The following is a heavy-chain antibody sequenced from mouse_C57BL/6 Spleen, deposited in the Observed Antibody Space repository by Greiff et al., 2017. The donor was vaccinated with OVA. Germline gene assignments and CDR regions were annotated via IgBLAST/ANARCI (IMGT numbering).Heavy chain of an antibody. D-gene: IGHD2-2*01. CDR3: ARQGSIYYGYDPFFDY. CDR1: GFTFSDYG. J-gene: IGHJ2*01. V-gene: IGHV5-17*01. CDR2: ISSGSSTI. Sequence: EVKVVESGGGLVKPGGSLKLSCAASGFTFSDYGMHWVRQAPEKGLEWVAYISSGSSTIYYADTVKGRFTISRDNAKNTLFLQMTSLRSEDTAMYYCARQGSIYYGYDPFFDYWGQGTTLTVSS.